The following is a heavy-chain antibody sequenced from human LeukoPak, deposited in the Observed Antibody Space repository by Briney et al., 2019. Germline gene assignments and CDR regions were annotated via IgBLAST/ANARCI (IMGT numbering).Heavy chain of an antibody. CDR1: GFTFSSYA. CDR2: ISGSGGST. CDR3: AKGALHRGLVPADYYYYGMDV. Sequence: PGGSLRLSCAASGFTFSSYAMSWVRQAPGKGLEWVSAISGSGGSTYYADSVKGRFTISRDNSKNTLYLQMNSLRAEDTAVYYCAKGALHRGLVPADYYYYGMDVWGQGTTVTVSS. D-gene: IGHD2-2*01. V-gene: IGHV3-23*01. J-gene: IGHJ6*02.